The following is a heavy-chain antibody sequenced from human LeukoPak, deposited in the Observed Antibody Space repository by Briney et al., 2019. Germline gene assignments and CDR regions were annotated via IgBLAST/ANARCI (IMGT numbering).Heavy chain of an antibody. CDR1: GFTFSSYW. CDR3: ARAPGYSSGFGY. D-gene: IGHD6-19*01. J-gene: IGHJ4*02. CDR2: ISSDGSST. Sequence: PGGSLRLSCAASGFTFSSYWMHWVRHAPGKWLVWVSRISSDGSSTNYADSVKGRFTISRDNTKNTLYLQMNSLRAEDTAVYCCARAPGYSSGFGYWGQGTLVTVSS. V-gene: IGHV3-74*01.